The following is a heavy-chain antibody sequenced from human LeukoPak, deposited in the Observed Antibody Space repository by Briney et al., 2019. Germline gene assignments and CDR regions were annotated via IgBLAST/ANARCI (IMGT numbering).Heavy chain of an antibody. CDR3: VREYYYDFPQ. Sequence: GGSLRLSCAASGFTFSDHYIDWVRQAPGKGLEWVGRSRAKIDSYTTEYAASVEGRFTISRDESENTLYLHMNSLKTEDTAVYYCVREYYYDFPQWGQGTLVTVSS. D-gene: IGHD3-3*01. V-gene: IGHV3-72*01. CDR1: GFTFSDHY. CDR2: SRAKIDSYTT. J-gene: IGHJ4*02.